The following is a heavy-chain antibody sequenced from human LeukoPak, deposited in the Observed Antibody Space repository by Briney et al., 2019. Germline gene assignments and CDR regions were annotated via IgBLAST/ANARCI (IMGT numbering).Heavy chain of an antibody. Sequence: SETLSLTCAVSGGSISSYYWSWIRQPPGKGLEWIGYIYYSGSTNYNPSLKSRVTISVDTSKNQFSLKLSSVTAADTAVYYCARVESSGWPGYYYYYMDVWGKGTTVTVSS. CDR1: GGSISSYY. D-gene: IGHD6-19*01. CDR2: IYYSGST. J-gene: IGHJ6*03. CDR3: ARVESSGWPGYYYYYMDV. V-gene: IGHV4-59*01.